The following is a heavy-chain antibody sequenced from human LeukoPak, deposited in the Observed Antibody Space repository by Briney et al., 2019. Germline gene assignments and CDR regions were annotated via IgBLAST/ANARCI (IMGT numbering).Heavy chain of an antibody. V-gene: IGHV3-30*18. CDR2: L. Sequence: PGRSLRLSCAASGFTFSNYGMHWARQAPGKGLEWVALLVESVKGRFTISRDDSRNTLYLQLSSLRAEDTAVYYCAKDLITRVRGSPMDVWGQGTTVTVSS. D-gene: IGHD3-10*01. CDR1: GFTFSNYG. J-gene: IGHJ6*02. CDR3: AKDLITRVRGSPMDV.